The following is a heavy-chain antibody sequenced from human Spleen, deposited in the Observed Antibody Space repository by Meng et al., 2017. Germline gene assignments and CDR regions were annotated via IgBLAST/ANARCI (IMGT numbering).Heavy chain of an antibody. CDR2: INHSGST. J-gene: IGHJ4*02. CDR3: ARGPTTMAHDFDY. Sequence: QVELKQWGAGRLKPSETLSLTCVVSGGSFSDYYWSWIRPPPGKGLEWIGEINHSGSTNYNPSLESRATISVDTSQNNLSLKLSSVTAADSAVYYCARGPTTMAHDFDYWGQGTLVTVSS. D-gene: IGHD4-11*01. CDR1: GGSFSDYY. V-gene: IGHV4-34*01.